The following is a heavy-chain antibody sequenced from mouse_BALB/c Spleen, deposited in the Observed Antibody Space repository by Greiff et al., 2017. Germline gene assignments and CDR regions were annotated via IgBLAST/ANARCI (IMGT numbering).Heavy chain of an antibody. D-gene: IGHD2-2*01. Sequence: EVMLVESGGGLVQPGGSRKLSCAASGFTFSSFGMHWVRQAPEKGLEWVAYISSGSSTINSAYTVKGRVTFTSDKPTNTLFLQMTSLSSEDTAMYYCARSIYYGYDGMAYWGQGTLVTVSA. CDR2: ISSGSSTI. CDR3: ARSIYYGYDGMAY. J-gene: IGHJ3*01. V-gene: IGHV5-17*02. CDR1: GFTFSSFG.